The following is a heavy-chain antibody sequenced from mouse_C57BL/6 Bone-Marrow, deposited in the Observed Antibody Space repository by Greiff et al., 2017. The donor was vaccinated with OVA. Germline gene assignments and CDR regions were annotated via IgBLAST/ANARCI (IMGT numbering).Heavy chain of an antibody. CDR2: ISNLAYSI. CDR3: ARGDGYYNAMDY. Sequence: DVMLVESGGGLVQPGGSLKLSCAASGFTFSDSGLAWVRQAPRKGPAWVAFISNLAYSIYYADTVTGRFTISRETAKNTLYLEMSSLRSEDTAMYYCARGDGYYNAMDYWGQGTSVTVSS. CDR1: GFTFSDSG. D-gene: IGHD2-3*01. J-gene: IGHJ4*01. V-gene: IGHV5-15*01.